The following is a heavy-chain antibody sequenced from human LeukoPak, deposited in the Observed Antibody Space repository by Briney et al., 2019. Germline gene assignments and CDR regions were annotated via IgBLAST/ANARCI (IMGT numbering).Heavy chain of an antibody. CDR3: ARGDDFSGDH. J-gene: IGHJ4*02. V-gene: IGHV3-7*04. CDR1: GFTFRNFW. D-gene: IGHD1-1*01. CDR2: IHPEGNEK. Sequence: GGSLRPSCATSGFTFRNFWMSWVRQAPGRGLEWVANIHPEGNEKYHVDSVKGRFTISRDNAKSSLFLQMNGLRVEDTAVYYCARGDDFSGDHWGQGTLVTVSS.